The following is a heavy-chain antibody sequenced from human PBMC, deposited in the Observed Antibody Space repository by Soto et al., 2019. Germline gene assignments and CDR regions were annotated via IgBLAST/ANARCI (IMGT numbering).Heavy chain of an antibody. J-gene: IGHJ4*02. Sequence: QVQLVQSGAEVKKPGASEKVSCKAAGYSFTSYDINWVRQATGQGLEWMGWMNPNSGNTGYAQKFQGRVTMTRNTSISTAYMELSSLRSEDMAVYYCARDKVGMVDYWGQGTLVTVTS. CDR1: GYSFTSYD. V-gene: IGHV1-8*01. CDR3: ARDKVGMVDY. CDR2: MNPNSGNT. D-gene: IGHD5-12*01.